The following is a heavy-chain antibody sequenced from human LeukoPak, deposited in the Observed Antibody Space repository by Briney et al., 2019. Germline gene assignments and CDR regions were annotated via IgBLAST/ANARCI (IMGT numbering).Heavy chain of an antibody. V-gene: IGHV4-39*07. CDR1: GGSISSSSYY. D-gene: IGHD3-22*01. Sequence: TSETLSLTCTVSGGSISSSSYYWGWIRQPPGKGLEWIGSIYYSGSTNYSPSLKSRVTISVDTSKKQFSLKLSSVTAADTAVYYCARSERIIMILGGAFDIWGQGTVVTVSS. J-gene: IGHJ3*02. CDR2: IYYSGST. CDR3: ARSERIIMILGGAFDI.